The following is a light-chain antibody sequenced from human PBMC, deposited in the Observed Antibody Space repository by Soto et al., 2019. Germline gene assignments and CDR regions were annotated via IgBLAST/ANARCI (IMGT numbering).Light chain of an antibody. Sequence: EIVLTQSPATLSLSPGERGTLSCRASQSVSSFLAWYQQKPGQAPRLLIYDASNRATGIPARFSGSGSGTDFTLTISSLEPEDFAVYYCQQRSNRPSTFGQGTKVEIK. CDR2: DAS. V-gene: IGKV3-11*01. CDR1: QSVSSF. CDR3: QQRSNRPST. J-gene: IGKJ1*01.